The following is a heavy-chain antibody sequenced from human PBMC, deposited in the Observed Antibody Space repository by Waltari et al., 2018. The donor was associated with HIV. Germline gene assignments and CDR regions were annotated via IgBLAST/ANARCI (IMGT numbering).Heavy chain of an antibody. CDR1: GFTFTSYG. CDR2: ISSSSSTI. Sequence: EVQLVESGGGLVQPGGSLRLSCAASGFTFTSYGMNWVRQAPGKGLEWVSIISSSSSTIYYADSVKGRFTISRDNAKNSLYLQMNSLRAEDTAVYYCARETYYYDSSGPYFDYWGQGTLVTVSS. J-gene: IGHJ4*02. CDR3: ARETYYYDSSGPYFDY. V-gene: IGHV3-48*01. D-gene: IGHD3-22*01.